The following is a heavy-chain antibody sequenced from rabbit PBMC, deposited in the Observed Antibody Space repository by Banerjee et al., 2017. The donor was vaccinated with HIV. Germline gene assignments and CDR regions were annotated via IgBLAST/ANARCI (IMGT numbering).Heavy chain of an antibody. Sequence: QEQLVESGGGLVQPEGSLTLTCTASGFSFSSDYYMCWVRQAPGKGLEWIACIYDGDDSTYYANWAKGRFTISKTSSTTVTLQMTSLTAADTATYFCARWGIGSTYHIWSLWGPGTLVTVS. J-gene: IGHJ4*01. CDR3: ARWGIGSTYHIWSL. CDR1: GFSFSSDYY. D-gene: IGHD8-1*01. V-gene: IGHV1S45*01. CDR2: IYDGDDST.